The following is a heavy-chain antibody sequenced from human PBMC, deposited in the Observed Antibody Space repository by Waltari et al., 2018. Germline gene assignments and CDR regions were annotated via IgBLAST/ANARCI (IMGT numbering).Heavy chain of an antibody. J-gene: IGHJ6*02. CDR1: GFTFSSYA. CDR3: AKDPRYGSGSNYYYGMDV. CDR2: ISGSGGST. V-gene: IGHV3-23*01. D-gene: IGHD3-10*01. Sequence: EVQLLESGGGLVQPGGSLRLSCAASGFTFSSYAMSWVRQAPGKGLEWVSAISGSGGSTYDADSVKGRFTISRDNSKNTLYLQMNSLRAEDTAVYYCAKDPRYGSGSNYYYGMDVWGQGTTVTVSS.